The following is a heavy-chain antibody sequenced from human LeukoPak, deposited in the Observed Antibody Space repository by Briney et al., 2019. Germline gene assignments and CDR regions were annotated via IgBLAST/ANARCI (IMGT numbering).Heavy chain of an antibody. CDR3: ARQGDCSRTSCYRYDAFDI. CDR2: IYPGDSDT. V-gene: IGHV5-51*01. Sequence: GESLEISCKGSGSRFTSYWIGWVRKMPGKGLEWMGIIYPGDSDTRYSPSFQGQVTISADKSISTAYLQWSSLKASDTAMYYCARQGDCSRTSCYRYDAFDIWGQGTMVTVSS. D-gene: IGHD2-2*01. CDR1: GSRFTSYW. J-gene: IGHJ3*02.